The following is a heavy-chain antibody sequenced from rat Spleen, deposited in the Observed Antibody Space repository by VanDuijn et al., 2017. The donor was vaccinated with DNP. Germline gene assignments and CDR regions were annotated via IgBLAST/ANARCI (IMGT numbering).Heavy chain of an antibody. CDR1: GFTFRDYG. CDR3: ARPNWGSDY. D-gene: IGHD5-1*01. CDR2: ISTGGGNT. J-gene: IGHJ2*01. Sequence: EVQLVESGGGLVQPGRSMKLSCVASGFTFRDYGMAWVRQAPTKGLEWVAAISTGGGNTYYRDSVKGRFTISRDNAKSTLYLQMDSLRSEDTATYYCARPNWGSDYWGQGVMVTVSS. V-gene: IGHV5-25*01.